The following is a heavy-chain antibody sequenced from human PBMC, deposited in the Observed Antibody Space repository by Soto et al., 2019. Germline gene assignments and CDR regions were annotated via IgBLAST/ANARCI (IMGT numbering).Heavy chain of an antibody. D-gene: IGHD3-22*01. CDR2: ISGSGGST. V-gene: IGHV3-23*01. CDR1: GFTFSSYA. Sequence: HPGGSLRLSCAASGFTFSSYAMSWVRQAPGKGLEWVSAISGSGGSTYYADSVKGRFTISRDNSKNTLYLQMNSLRAEDTAVYYCAKVELRRYYYDSSGPGLGYWGQGTLVTVSS. CDR3: AKVELRRYYYDSSGPGLGY. J-gene: IGHJ4*02.